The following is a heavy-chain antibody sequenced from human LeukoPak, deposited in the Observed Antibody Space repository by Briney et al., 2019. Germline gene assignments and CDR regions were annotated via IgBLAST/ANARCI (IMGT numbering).Heavy chain of an antibody. CDR2: IYHSGST. CDR3: ASAEPRGSSWYPY. D-gene: IGHD6-13*01. CDR1: GGSVSSGGYY. Sequence: SETLSLTCTVSGGSVSSGGYYWSWIRQHPGKGLEWIGYIYHSGSTYYNPSLKSRVTISVDKSKNQFSLKLSSVTAADTAVYYCASAEPRGSSWYPYWGQGTLVTVSS. V-gene: IGHV4-31*03. J-gene: IGHJ4*02.